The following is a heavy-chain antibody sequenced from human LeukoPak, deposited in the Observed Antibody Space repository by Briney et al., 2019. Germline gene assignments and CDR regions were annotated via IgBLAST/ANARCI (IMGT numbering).Heavy chain of an antibody. J-gene: IGHJ4*02. D-gene: IGHD3-10*01. Sequence: ASVKVSCKASGYTFTSYGISWVRQAPGQGLEWMGWISAYNGNTNYAQKLQGRVTTTTDTSTSTAYMELRSLRSDDTAVYYCARLASVGYYGSGSHDYWGRGTLVTVSS. CDR3: ARLASVGYYGSGSHDY. V-gene: IGHV1-18*01. CDR1: GYTFTSYG. CDR2: ISAYNGNT.